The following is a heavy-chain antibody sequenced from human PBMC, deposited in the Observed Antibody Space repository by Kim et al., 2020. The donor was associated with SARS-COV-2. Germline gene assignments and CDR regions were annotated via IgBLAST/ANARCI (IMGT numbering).Heavy chain of an antibody. Sequence: GGSLRLSCAASGFTFSSYAMHWVRQAPGKGLEWVAVIAYDGGNKYYADSVKGRFTISRDNSKNTLYLQMNSLRVEDTAVYYCARPHSGCYLSHLDYWGQGTLVTVSS. J-gene: IGHJ4*02. CDR2: IAYDGGNK. CDR1: GFTFSSYA. D-gene: IGHD1-26*01. CDR3: ARPHSGCYLSHLDY. V-gene: IGHV3-30-3*01.